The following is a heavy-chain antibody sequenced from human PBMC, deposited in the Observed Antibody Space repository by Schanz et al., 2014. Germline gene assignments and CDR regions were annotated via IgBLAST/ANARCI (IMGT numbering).Heavy chain of an antibody. CDR1: GFTVSSNY. CDR3: AKELYSGSHYGWFDP. V-gene: IGHV3-53*01. CDR2: MYINSGST. Sequence: EVQLVESGGGLIQPGGSLRLSCAASGFTVSSNYMSWVRQAPGKGLEWISSMYINSGSTQYADSVKGRFTISRDNSNHTLYLQMNSLRADDTAVYYCAKELYSGSHYGWFDPWGQGTLVTVS. D-gene: IGHD1-26*01. J-gene: IGHJ5*02.